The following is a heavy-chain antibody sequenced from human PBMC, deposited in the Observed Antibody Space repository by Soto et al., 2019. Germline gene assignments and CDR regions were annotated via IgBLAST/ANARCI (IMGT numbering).Heavy chain of an antibody. CDR1: GDSISAYS. D-gene: IGHD5-12*01. J-gene: IGHJ4*02. Sequence: QVQLQVSAPGLVKPSETLSLTCTVSGDSISAYSWSWVRQPPGKGLEWIENIHYNGNTKYNPSLKSRVTMSVDTSKHQFSLTLISVTAADTAKYFCAREGNLGRWLQPLDFWGQGTLVTVSS. CDR2: IHYNGNT. CDR3: AREGNLGRWLQPLDF. V-gene: IGHV4-59*01.